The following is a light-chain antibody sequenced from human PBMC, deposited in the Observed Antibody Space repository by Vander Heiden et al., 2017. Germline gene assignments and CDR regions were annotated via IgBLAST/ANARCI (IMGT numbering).Light chain of an antibody. CDR1: SSDIGAYNY. CDR3: SSFAGTDTYVV. CDR2: DVN. J-gene: IGLJ2*01. V-gene: IGLV2-11*01. Sequence: QSALTQPRSVSGSPGPSVTISCTGTSSDIGAYNYVFWYQQYSNKAPKLVISDVNQRPSGVPDRFSGSKSGTTASLTISGLQADDEADYYCSSFAGTDTYVVFGGGTKLTVL.